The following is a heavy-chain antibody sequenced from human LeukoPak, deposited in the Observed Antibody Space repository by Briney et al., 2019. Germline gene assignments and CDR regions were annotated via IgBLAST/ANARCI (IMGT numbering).Heavy chain of an antibody. D-gene: IGHD6-6*01. V-gene: IGHV4-59*08. CDR3: ARGSGPEYSSSFYYYYMDV. J-gene: IGHJ6*03. Sequence: LETLSLTCTVSGGSISSYYRSWIRQPPGKGLEWIGYIYYSGSTNYNPSLKSRVTISVDTSKNQFSLKLSSVTAADTAVYYCARGSGPEYSSSFYYYYMDVWGKGTTVTVSS. CDR1: GGSISSYY. CDR2: IYYSGST.